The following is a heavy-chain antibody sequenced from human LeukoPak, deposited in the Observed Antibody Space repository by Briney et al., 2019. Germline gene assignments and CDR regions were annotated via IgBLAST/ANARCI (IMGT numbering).Heavy chain of an antibody. V-gene: IGHV3-30-3*01. CDR3: ARRQGDGFDI. J-gene: IGHJ3*02. CDR2: VSYDGSNK. CDR1: GFTFSSYA. Sequence: PGGSLRLSCAASGFTFSSYAMHWVRQAAGKGLEWVAVVSYDGSNKYYADSVKGRFTISRDNSKNTLYLQMNSLRAEDTAVYYCARRQGDGFDIWGQGTMVTVSS.